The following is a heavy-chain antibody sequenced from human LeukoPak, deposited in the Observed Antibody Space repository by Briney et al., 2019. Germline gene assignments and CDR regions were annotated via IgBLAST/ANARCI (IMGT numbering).Heavy chain of an antibody. Sequence: GASVKVSCKASGYTFTSYGISWVRQAPGQGLEWMGWISAYNGNTNYAQKLQGRVTMTTDTSTSTAYMELRSLRPDDTAVYYCARDPRLYSGYDVFDYWGQGTLVTVSS. CDR1: GYTFTSYG. D-gene: IGHD5-12*01. V-gene: IGHV1-18*04. CDR2: ISAYNGNT. J-gene: IGHJ4*02. CDR3: ARDPRLYSGYDVFDY.